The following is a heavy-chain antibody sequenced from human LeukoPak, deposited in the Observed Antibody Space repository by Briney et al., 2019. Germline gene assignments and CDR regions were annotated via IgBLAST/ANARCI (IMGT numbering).Heavy chain of an antibody. D-gene: IGHD3/OR15-3a*01. Sequence: GGSLRLSCAASGFTFSTYNMNWVRQAPGKGLEWISYISSSGSTSIYADSVRGRLSISRDNAKNSLYLQMNSLRAEDTAVYYCAREAPVDNFDYWGQGTLVTVSS. J-gene: IGHJ4*02. V-gene: IGHV3-48*01. CDR2: ISSSGSTS. CDR1: GFTFSTYN. CDR3: AREAPVDNFDY.